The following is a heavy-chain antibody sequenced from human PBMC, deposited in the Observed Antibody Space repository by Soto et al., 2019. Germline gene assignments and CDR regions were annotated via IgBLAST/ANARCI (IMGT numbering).Heavy chain of an antibody. V-gene: IGHV3-23*01. CDR2: ISNSFSDGNT. CDR1: GFTFSNYA. Sequence: LRLSCAASGFTFSNYAMNWVRQAPGKGLEWVSAISNSFSDGNTHYADSVKGRFTISRDNDKNTVFLEMNSLRAEDTAVYYCAKVLSPERGNYFDYWGQGTLVTVSS. J-gene: IGHJ4*02. D-gene: IGHD1-1*01. CDR3: AKVLSPERGNYFDY.